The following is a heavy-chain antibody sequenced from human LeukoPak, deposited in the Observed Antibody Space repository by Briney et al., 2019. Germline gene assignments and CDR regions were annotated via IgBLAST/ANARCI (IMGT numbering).Heavy chain of an antibody. J-gene: IGHJ3*02. CDR2: ISYDGSNK. D-gene: IGHD6-13*01. CDR1: GFTFSSYG. Sequence: PGRSLRLSCAASGFTFSSYGMHWVRQAPGKGLEWVAVISYDGSNKYYADSVKGRFTISRDNAKNSLYLQMNSLRAEDTAVYYCARDIDTAAGTGDAFDIWGQGTMVTVSS. V-gene: IGHV3-30*03. CDR3: ARDIDTAAGTGDAFDI.